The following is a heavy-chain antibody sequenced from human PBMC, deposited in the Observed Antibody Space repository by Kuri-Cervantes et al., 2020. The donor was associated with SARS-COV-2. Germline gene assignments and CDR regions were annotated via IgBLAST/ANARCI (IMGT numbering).Heavy chain of an antibody. V-gene: IGHV3-74*01. D-gene: IGHD4-17*01. CDR2: INSDGSST. Sequence: GGSLRLSCAASGFTFDDYAMHWVRQAPGKGLVWVSRINSDGSSTSYADSVKGRFTISRDNAKNTLYLQMNSLRAEDTAVYYCARDRDYGEGDYYYYGMDVWGQGTTVTVSS. J-gene: IGHJ6*02. CDR3: ARDRDYGEGDYYYYGMDV. CDR1: GFTFDDYA.